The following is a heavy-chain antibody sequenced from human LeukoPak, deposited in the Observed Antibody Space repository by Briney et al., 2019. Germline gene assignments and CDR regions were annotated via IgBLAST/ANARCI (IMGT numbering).Heavy chain of an antibody. CDR3: ARDYFYGSDV. CDR1: GFTFSDYY. J-gene: IGHJ6*04. D-gene: IGHD3-3*01. CDR2: MSSAGQSV. V-gene: IGHV3-11*04. Sequence: GGSLRLSCAASGFTFSDYYMTWIRQAPGKGLEWISYMSSAGQSVHYADSVKGRFTISRDNANNSLYLQMDSLRVEDTAVYYCARDYFYGSDVWGKGTTVIVSA.